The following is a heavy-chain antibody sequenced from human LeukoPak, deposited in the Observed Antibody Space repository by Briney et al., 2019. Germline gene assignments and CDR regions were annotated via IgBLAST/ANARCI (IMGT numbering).Heavy chain of an antibody. D-gene: IGHD6-6*01. Sequence: SETLSLTCTVSGGSISRYYWGWIRQPPGKGLEWVGYIYYSGRTNYNPSLKSRVTISVDPSKNQFALKLSSVTAADTAVYYCARARRYSSSSRYHDMDVWGKGTTVTVSS. V-gene: IGHV4-59*01. J-gene: IGHJ6*03. CDR2: IYYSGRT. CDR3: ARARRYSSSSRYHDMDV. CDR1: GGSISRYY.